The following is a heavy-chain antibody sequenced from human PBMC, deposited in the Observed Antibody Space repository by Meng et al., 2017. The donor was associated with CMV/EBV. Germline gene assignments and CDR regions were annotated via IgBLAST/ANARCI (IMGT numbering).Heavy chain of an antibody. Sequence: GESLKISCAASGFTFSSYGMHWVRQAPGKGLEWVAFIRYDGSNKYYVDSVKGRFTISRDNSKNTLYLQMNSLRAEDTAVYYCANGNGHLGVWGQGTTVTVSS. CDR1: GFTFSSYG. V-gene: IGHV3-30*02. CDR3: ANGNGHLGV. J-gene: IGHJ6*02. CDR2: IRYDGSNK. D-gene: IGHD2-8*01.